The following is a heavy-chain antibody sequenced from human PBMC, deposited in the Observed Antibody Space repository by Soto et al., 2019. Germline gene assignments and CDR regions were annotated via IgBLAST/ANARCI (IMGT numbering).Heavy chain of an antibody. CDR3: TTDSMATIRQPDFNGMDV. CDR2: IMSKTDGGTT. V-gene: IGHV3-15*02. D-gene: IGHD3-3*01. CDR1: GFIFSNAW. Sequence: VQLVESGGALVQPGGSLRLSCEASGFIFSNAWMNWVRQSPGEGLEWVGRIMSKTDGGTTDYAAPVKGRFIISRDDAKNTLYLQLNSLKTEDSAIYYCTTDSMATIRQPDFNGMDVWGQGTTVTVSS. J-gene: IGHJ6*02.